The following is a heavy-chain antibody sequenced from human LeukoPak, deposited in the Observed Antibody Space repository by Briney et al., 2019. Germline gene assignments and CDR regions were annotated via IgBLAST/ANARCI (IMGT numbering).Heavy chain of an antibody. CDR1: GFTVSNTY. V-gene: IGHV3-53*01. J-gene: IGHJ6*02. Sequence: GGSLRLSCAASGFTVSNTYLSWVRQAPGKGLEWVSVIYKAGGTSYADSVKGRFTISRDSSKNTLYLQMNNLRAEDTAVYYCARDNGSAWYYYGMDVWGQGTTVTVSS. D-gene: IGHD1-26*01. CDR3: ARDNGSAWYYYGMDV. CDR2: IYKAGGT.